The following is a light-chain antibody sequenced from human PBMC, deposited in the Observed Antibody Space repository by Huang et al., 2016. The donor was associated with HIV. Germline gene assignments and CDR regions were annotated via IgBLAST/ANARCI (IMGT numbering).Light chain of an antibody. J-gene: IGKJ4*01. CDR2: DAS. Sequence: EVVLTQSPATLSLSPGERPTLSCRASQSVTNYLAWYQQKPGQPPRLLIYDASNRATGVPARFSGSGSGTDFTLTISSLEPEDFAVYYCQQRGNWPPVTFGGGTKVEIK. CDR3: QQRGNWPPVT. V-gene: IGKV3-11*01. CDR1: QSVTNY.